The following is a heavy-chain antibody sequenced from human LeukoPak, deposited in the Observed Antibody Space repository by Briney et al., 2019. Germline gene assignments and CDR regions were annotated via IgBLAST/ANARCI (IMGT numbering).Heavy chain of an antibody. J-gene: IGHJ6*03. CDR3: ARFATTRDFWNGHSYYVDV. CDR2: IFYSGSI. D-gene: IGHD3-3*01. CDR1: GGSFTNYY. Sequence: SETLSLTCTVSGGSFTNYYWSWTRQPPGGGRDWVGPIFYSGSIKYNPSFQSRVTILLDTSTNQFSLKLSSVTAADTAVYYCARFATTRDFWNGHSYYVDVWGKGTTITVSS. V-gene: IGHV4-59*13.